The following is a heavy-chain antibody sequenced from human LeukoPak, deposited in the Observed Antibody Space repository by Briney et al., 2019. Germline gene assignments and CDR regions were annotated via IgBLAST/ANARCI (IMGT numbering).Heavy chain of an antibody. CDR2: FDPEDGET. V-gene: IGHV1-24*01. J-gene: IGHJ5*02. Sequence: GASVKVSCKVSGYTLTELSMHWVRQAPGKGLEWMGGFDPEDGETIYAQKFQGRVTMTEDTSTDTAYMELSSLRFEDTAVYYCATVQNYYDSSGYTRNWFDPWGQGTLVTVSS. CDR3: ATVQNYYDSSGYTRNWFDP. CDR1: GYTLTELS. D-gene: IGHD3-22*01.